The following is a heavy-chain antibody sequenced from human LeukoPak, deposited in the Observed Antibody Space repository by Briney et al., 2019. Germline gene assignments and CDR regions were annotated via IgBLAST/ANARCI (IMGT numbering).Heavy chain of an antibody. CDR1: GFTVSSNY. V-gene: IGHV3-53*01. Sequence: GGSLRLSCAASGFTVSSNYMSWVRQAPGKGLEWVSVIYSGGSTYYADSVKGRFTISRDNSKNTLYLQMNSLRAEDTAVYYCAKDRKVVRVRAVADDAFDIWGQGTMVTVSS. D-gene: IGHD6-19*01. CDR2: IYSGGST. CDR3: AKDRKVVRVRAVADDAFDI. J-gene: IGHJ3*02.